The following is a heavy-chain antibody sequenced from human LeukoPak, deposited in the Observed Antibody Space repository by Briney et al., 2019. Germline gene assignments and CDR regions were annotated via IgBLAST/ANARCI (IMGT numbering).Heavy chain of an antibody. CDR3: ARFHSGPSGWYVLWYFDL. V-gene: IGHV4-4*09. Sequence: SETLSLTCTVSGGSVSSYYWSWIRQPPGKGLEWIGYICSSENTKYNSSLESRVTMSVDTSKNQFFLKLNSVTAADTAVYYCARFHSGPSGWYVLWYFDLWGRGTLVTVSS. J-gene: IGHJ2*01. CDR1: GGSVSSYY. CDR2: ICSSENT. D-gene: IGHD6-19*01.